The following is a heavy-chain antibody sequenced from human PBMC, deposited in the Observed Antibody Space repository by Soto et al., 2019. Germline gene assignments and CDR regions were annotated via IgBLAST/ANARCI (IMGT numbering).Heavy chain of an antibody. J-gene: IGHJ4*02. CDR3: ACNYYDFWSGYYSVGYFDY. CDR1: GGSFSGHY. V-gene: IGHV4-34*01. CDR2: ITRSGNT. Sequence: SETLSLTCAVYGGSFSGHYWTWIRQPPGKGLEWVGEITRSGNTNYNPSLKSRVTISVDTSKNQFSLKLSSVTAADTAVYYCACNYYDFWSGYYSVGYFDYWAQGTPGTVSS. D-gene: IGHD3-3*01.